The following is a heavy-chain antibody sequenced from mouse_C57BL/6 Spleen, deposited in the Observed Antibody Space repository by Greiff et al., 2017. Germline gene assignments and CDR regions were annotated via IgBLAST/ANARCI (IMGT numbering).Heavy chain of an antibody. Sequence: EVQLQQSGAELVRPGASVTLSCTASGFNIKDDYMHWVKQRPEKSLEWIGWIDPENGDTEYASKFQGKATITADTSSTTAYLQLSSLTSEYTAVYYCILTTVGATDYAMDYWGQGTSVTVSS. V-gene: IGHV14-4*01. CDR2: IDPENGDT. CDR1: GFNIKDDY. D-gene: IGHD1-1*01. CDR3: ILTTVGATDYAMDY. J-gene: IGHJ4*01.